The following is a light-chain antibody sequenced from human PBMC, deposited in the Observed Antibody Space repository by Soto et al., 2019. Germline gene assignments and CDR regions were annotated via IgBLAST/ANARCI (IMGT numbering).Light chain of an antibody. CDR2: DAS. Sequence: VVLTQSQATQSFSPGERATLSCRSIQSISGYLAWYQQKPGQAPRLLIYDASNRATGIPARFSGSGSETDFTLTISSLEPEDFAVYYCQQRSNWPHSITFGQGTRLAI. CDR1: QSISGY. V-gene: IGKV3-11*01. CDR3: QQRSNWPHSIT. J-gene: IGKJ5*01.